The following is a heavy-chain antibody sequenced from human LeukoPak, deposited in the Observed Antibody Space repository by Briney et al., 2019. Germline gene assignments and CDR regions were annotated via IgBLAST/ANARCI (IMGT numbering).Heavy chain of an antibody. J-gene: IGHJ4*02. Sequence: GGSLRLSCAASGFTFSSYTMNWVRQAPGKGLEWVSGISASGGSTYYADSVKGRFTISRDNSKNTLYLQMNSLRAEDTAVYYCARDFRGRYCSGGSCYSEGGQWGQGTLVTVSS. V-gene: IGHV3-23*01. CDR1: GFTFSSYT. D-gene: IGHD2-15*01. CDR3: ARDFRGRYCSGGSCYSEGGQ. CDR2: ISASGGST.